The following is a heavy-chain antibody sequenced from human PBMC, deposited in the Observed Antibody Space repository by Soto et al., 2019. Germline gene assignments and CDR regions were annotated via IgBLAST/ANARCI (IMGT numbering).Heavy chain of an antibody. CDR1: GYSFTSYW. D-gene: IGHD2-2*01. Sequence: PGESLKISCKGSGYSFTSYWIGWVRQMPGKGLEWMGIIYPGDSDTRYSQSFQGQVTISADKSISTAYLQWSSLKASDTAMYYCARRAVVVPAAMVVDYYGMDVWGQGTTVTVSS. CDR2: IYPGDSDT. CDR3: ARRAVVVPAAMVVDYYGMDV. J-gene: IGHJ6*02. V-gene: IGHV5-51*01.